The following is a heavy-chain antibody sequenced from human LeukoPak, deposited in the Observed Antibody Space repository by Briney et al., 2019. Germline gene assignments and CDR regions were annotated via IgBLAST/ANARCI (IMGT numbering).Heavy chain of an antibody. CDR3: AKDRHENVLRDAFDI. D-gene: IGHD3-3*01. J-gene: IGHJ3*02. V-gene: IGHV3-15*01. CDR1: GFTFSNAW. CDR2: IKSKTDGGTT. Sequence: PGGSLRLSCAASGFTFSNAWMSWVRQAPGKGLEWVGRIKSKTDGGTTDYAAPVKGRFTISRDNSKNTLYLQMNSLRAEDTAVYYCAKDRHENVLRDAFDIWGQGTMVTVSS.